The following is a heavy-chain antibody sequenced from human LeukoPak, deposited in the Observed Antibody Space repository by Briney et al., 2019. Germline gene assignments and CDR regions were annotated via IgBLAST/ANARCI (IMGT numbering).Heavy chain of an antibody. J-gene: IGHJ3*01. CDR1: EFTFASYA. CDR2: IRGSGTYA. V-gene: IGHV3-23*01. Sequence: HSGGSLRLSCIASEFTFASYAMTWVRLTPGKGLEWVSSIRGSGTYANYADSVRGRFTISRDNSKNTLYLQMNNLGAEDTAVYYCGRDPNGDYVGAFEFWGQGTLVTVSS. CDR3: GRDPNGDYVGAFEF. D-gene: IGHD4-17*01.